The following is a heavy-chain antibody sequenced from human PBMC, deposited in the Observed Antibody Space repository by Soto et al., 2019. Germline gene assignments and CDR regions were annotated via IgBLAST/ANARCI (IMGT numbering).Heavy chain of an antibody. J-gene: IGHJ2*01. CDR2: IIPIFGTA. D-gene: IGHD3-22*01. V-gene: IGHV1-69*01. Sequence: QVQLVQSGAELKKPGSSVKVSCKASGGTFSSYAISWVRQAPGQGLEWMGGIIPIFGTANYAQKFQGRVTITAAESTSTAYMELSSLRSEDTAVYYCARIGDSNRYFDLWGRGTLVTVSS. CDR1: GGTFSSYA. CDR3: ARIGDSNRYFDL.